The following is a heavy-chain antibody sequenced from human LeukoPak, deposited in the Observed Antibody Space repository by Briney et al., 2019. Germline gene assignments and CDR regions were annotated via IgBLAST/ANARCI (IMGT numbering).Heavy chain of an antibody. CDR2: IISSSSYI. D-gene: IGHD1-1*01. V-gene: IGHV3-21*01. Sequence: GGSLRLSCAASGFTFSSYSMNWVRQAPGKGLEWVSSIISSSSYINYADSVKGRFTISRDNAKNSLYLQMNSLRAEDTAVYYCARGVQLERRAEDYYYYYYMDVWGKGTTVTVSS. CDR3: ARGVQLERRAEDYYYYYYMDV. CDR1: GFTFSSYS. J-gene: IGHJ6*03.